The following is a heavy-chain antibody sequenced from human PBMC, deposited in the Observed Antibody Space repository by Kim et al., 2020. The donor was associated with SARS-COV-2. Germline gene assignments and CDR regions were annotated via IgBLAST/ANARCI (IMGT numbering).Heavy chain of an antibody. J-gene: IGHJ4*02. V-gene: IGHV4-4*07. CDR1: GGSISSYY. Sequence: SETLSLTCTVSGGSISSYYWSWIRQPAGKGLEWIGRIYTSGSTNYNPSLKSRVTMSVDTSKNQFSLKLSSVTAADTAVYYCARARYYYDSSGYWLFDYWGQGTLVTVSS. CDR2: IYTSGST. CDR3: ARARYYYDSSGYWLFDY. D-gene: IGHD3-22*01.